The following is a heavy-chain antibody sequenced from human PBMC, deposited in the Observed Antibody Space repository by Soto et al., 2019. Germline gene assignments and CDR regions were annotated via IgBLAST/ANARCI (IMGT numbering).Heavy chain of an antibody. CDR2: IIPIFGTA. D-gene: IGHD2-2*02. CDR3: AKNIVVVPAAITPWLDP. V-gene: IGHV1-69*13. J-gene: IGHJ5*02. Sequence: SVKVSCKASGGTFSSYAISWVRQAPGQGLEWMGGIIPIFGTANYAQKFQGRVTITADESTSTAYMEMSSLRSEDTAVYYCAKNIVVVPAAITPWLDPRGQGTLVTVSS. CDR1: GGTFSSYA.